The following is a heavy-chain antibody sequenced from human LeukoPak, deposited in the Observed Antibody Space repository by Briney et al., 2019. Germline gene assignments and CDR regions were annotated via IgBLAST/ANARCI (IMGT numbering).Heavy chain of an antibody. Sequence: SETLSLTCTVSGGSISSYYWSWIQQPPGKGLEWIGYIYYSGSTNYNPSLKSRVTISVDTSKNQFSLKLSSVTAADTAVYYCARARYYYDSSGPYYFDYWGQGTLVTVSS. V-gene: IGHV4-59*01. CDR3: ARARYYYDSSGPYYFDY. D-gene: IGHD3-22*01. CDR2: IYYSGST. CDR1: GGSISSYY. J-gene: IGHJ4*02.